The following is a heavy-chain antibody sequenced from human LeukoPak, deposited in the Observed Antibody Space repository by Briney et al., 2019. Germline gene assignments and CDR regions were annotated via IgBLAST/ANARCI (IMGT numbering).Heavy chain of an antibody. CDR3: TRGGVTTFRYDS. V-gene: IGHV3-21*01. CDR2: ISPDSGYI. Sequence: PGGSLRLSCAASGFTFTAYSMNWVRQAPGKGLEWVSSISPDSGYIYYADSVRGRFTISRDNARNSLYLQMSSLRAGDTAFYFCTRGGVTTFRYDSWGQGSLVTVSS. CDR1: GFTFTAYS. J-gene: IGHJ5*01. D-gene: IGHD2/OR15-2a*01.